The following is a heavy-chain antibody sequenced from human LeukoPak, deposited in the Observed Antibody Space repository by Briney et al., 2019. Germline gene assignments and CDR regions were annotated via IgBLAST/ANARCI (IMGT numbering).Heavy chain of an antibody. D-gene: IGHD4-11*01. Sequence: GGSLRLSCAASGFTFSTYSMNWVRRAPGKGLEWVSSISSSSVYIYQADSVKGRFTISRDNAKNSLYLQMNSLRAEDTAVYYCASITTASAFDIWGQGTMVTVSS. CDR2: ISSSSVYI. CDR3: ASITTASAFDI. J-gene: IGHJ3*02. CDR1: GFTFSTYS. V-gene: IGHV3-21*01.